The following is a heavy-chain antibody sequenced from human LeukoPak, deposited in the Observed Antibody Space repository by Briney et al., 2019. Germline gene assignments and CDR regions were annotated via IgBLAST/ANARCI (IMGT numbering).Heavy chain of an antibody. V-gene: IGHV3-7*01. Sequence: PGGSLRLSCAASGFTFSSYWMSWVRQAPGKGLEWVANIKQGGSEKYYVDSVKGRFTISRDNAKNSLYLQMNSLRAEDPAVYYCARTRRVGATFYYFDYWGQGTLVTVSS. D-gene: IGHD1-26*01. CDR3: ARTRRVGATFYYFDY. J-gene: IGHJ4*02. CDR2: IKQGGSEK. CDR1: GFTFSSYW.